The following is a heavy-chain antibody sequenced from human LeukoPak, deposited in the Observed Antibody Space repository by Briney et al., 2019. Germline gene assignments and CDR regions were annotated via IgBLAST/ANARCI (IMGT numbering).Heavy chain of an antibody. Sequence: GGSLRLSCAAFGFTFSSYWMHRVRQAPGKGLVWVSRINSDGSSTSYADSVKGRFTISRDNAKNTLYLQMNSLRAEDTAVYYCARGARITMVRGVIITGHDAFDIWGQGTMVTVSS. V-gene: IGHV3-74*01. CDR2: INSDGSST. CDR1: GFTFSSYW. J-gene: IGHJ3*02. D-gene: IGHD3-10*01. CDR3: ARGARITMVRGVIITGHDAFDI.